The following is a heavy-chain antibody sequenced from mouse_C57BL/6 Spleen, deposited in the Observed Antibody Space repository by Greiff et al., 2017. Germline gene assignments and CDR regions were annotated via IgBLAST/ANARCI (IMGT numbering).Heavy chain of an antibody. D-gene: IGHD3-3*01. V-gene: IGHV1-50*01. CDR2: IDPSDSYT. Sequence: QVQLQQPGAELVKPGASVKLSCKASGYTFTSYWMQWVKQRPGQGLEWIGEIDPSDSYTNYNQKFKGKATLTVDTSSSTAYMQLSSLTSEDSAVYYCARWGREGFAYWGQGTLVTVSA. J-gene: IGHJ3*01. CDR1: GYTFTSYW. CDR3: ARWGREGFAY.